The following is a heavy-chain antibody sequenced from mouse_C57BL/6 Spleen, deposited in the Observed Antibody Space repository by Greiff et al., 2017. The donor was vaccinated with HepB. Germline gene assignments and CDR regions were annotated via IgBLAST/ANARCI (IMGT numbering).Heavy chain of an antibody. J-gene: IGHJ4*01. V-gene: IGHV5-4*01. D-gene: IGHD2-4*01. Sequence: EVQLVESGGGLVKPGGSLKLSCAASGFTFSSYAMSWVRQTPEKRLEWVATISDGGSYTYYPDNVKGRFTISRDNAKNNLYLQMSHLKSEDTAMYYCARDSYDYDRAMDYWGQGTSVTVSS. CDR2: ISDGGSYT. CDR3: ARDSYDYDRAMDY. CDR1: GFTFSSYA.